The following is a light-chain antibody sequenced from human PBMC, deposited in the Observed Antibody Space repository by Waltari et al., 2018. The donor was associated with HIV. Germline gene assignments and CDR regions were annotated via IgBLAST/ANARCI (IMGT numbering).Light chain of an antibody. V-gene: IGLV1-47*01. J-gene: IGLJ2*01. CDR3: VSYDSRLDERL. CDR1: TSNIETEA. Sequence: QSVLTQPPSVSGTPGQTVTISCSGSTSNIETEALYWYQQPPGTAPKLPLYRNYKRPSGVSDRCSCAKSGASASLGISGLRSEDEAHYYCVSYDSRLDERLFGGETKLTVL. CDR2: RNY.